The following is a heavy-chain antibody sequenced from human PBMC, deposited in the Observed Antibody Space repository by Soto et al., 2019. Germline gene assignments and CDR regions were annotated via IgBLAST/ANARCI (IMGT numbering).Heavy chain of an antibody. CDR2: IYPSDSET. J-gene: IGHJ4*02. V-gene: IGHV5-51*01. CDR3: ARLPLLHYGGYDGGYFDS. D-gene: IGHD5-12*01. Sequence: PGESLKISCQGSGYSFITDWIAWVRQMPGKGLEWMGIIYPSDSETKYGPSFQGQVTISADKSIRTAYLQWSSLKASDTAMYYCARLPLLHYGGYDGGYFDSWGQGTLVTVSS. CDR1: GYSFITDW.